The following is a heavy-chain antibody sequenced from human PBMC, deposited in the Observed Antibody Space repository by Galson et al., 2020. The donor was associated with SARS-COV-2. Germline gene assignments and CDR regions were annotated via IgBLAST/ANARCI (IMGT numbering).Heavy chain of an antibody. V-gene: IGHV3-7*01. D-gene: IGHD3-10*01. CDR1: GFTLSNYW. Sequence: GGSLRLSCEASGFTLSNYWMSWVRQAPGKGLEWLGNIKGDGSEIWYADSVKGRLTISRDNAKKSLYLEMNSLRVDDTAMYYCAREGNASLVGGAFEIWGQGTMVTV. CDR2: IKGDGSEI. CDR3: AREGNASLVGGAFEI. J-gene: IGHJ3*02.